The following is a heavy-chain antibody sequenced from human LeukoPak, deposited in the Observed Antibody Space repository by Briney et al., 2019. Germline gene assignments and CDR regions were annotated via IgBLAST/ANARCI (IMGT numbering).Heavy chain of an antibody. Sequence: SETPSLTCTVSGDSINSLDLWSWVRQPPGKGLEWIGEMYLSGTTHSNPSVKSRVTISIDKSKNQFFLNLSSMTAADTAVYYCAGLVGRYSSGLYYYYFDYWGQGTLVTVSS. D-gene: IGHD3-22*01. CDR2: MYLSGTT. CDR3: AGLVGRYSSGLYYYYFDY. V-gene: IGHV4-4*02. CDR1: GDSINSLDL. J-gene: IGHJ4*02.